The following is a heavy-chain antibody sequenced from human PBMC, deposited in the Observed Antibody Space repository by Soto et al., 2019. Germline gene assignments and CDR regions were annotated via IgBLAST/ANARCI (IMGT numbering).Heavy chain of an antibody. CDR1: GDSVSSNSAA. J-gene: IGHJ6*02. CDR3: PTQNGDSRTYTGLDV. Sequence: PSQTLSLTCAISGDSVSSNSAAWTWIRQSPSRGLEWLGRAYYRSQWYYDSAVSVKSRITVIPDTSKNQFSLHLSSVTPEDTAIYYCPTQNGDSRTYTGLDVWGQGTTVTAP. V-gene: IGHV6-1*01. CDR2: AYYRSQWYY. D-gene: IGHD4-17*01.